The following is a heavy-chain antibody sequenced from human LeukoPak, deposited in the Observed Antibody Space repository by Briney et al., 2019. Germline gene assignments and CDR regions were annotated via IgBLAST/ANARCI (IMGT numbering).Heavy chain of an antibody. CDR1: GFTFSSYW. V-gene: IGHV3-7*01. J-gene: IGHJ4*02. CDR3: ARGIVGATSLGY. Sequence: GGSLRLSCAASGFTFSSYWMSWVRQAPGKGLEWVANINQDGSEKYYVDSVKGRFTTSRDNAKNSLYLQMNSLRAEDTAVYYCARGIVGATSLGYWGQGTLVTVSS. D-gene: IGHD1-26*01. CDR2: INQDGSEK.